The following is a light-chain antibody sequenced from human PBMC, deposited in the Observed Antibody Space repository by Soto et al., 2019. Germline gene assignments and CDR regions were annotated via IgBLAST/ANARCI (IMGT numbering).Light chain of an antibody. V-gene: IGLV4-69*01. J-gene: IGLJ3*02. Sequence: QSVLTQSPSASASLGASVKLTCTLSSGHSSYAIAWHQQQPEKGPRYLMKLNSDGSHSKGGGIPDRFSGSSSGAERYLTISSLQSEDEADYYCQTWGTGIPRVFGGGTQLTVL. CDR1: SGHSSYA. CDR2: LNSDGSH. CDR3: QTWGTGIPRV.